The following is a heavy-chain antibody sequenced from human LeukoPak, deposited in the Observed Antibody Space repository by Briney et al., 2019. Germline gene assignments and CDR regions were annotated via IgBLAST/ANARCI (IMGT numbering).Heavy chain of an antibody. CDR1: EFSFKSYV. J-gene: IGHJ4*02. V-gene: IGHV3-23*01. CDR2: ISGSGGST. D-gene: IGHD4-17*01. CDR3: AKAERYGDYYFDY. Sequence: TGGSLRLSCAASEFSFKSYVMSWVRQAPGKGLEWVSAISGSGGSTYYAASVKGRFTISRDNSKNTLYLQTNSLRAEDTAVYYCAKAERYGDYYFDYWGQGTLVTVSS.